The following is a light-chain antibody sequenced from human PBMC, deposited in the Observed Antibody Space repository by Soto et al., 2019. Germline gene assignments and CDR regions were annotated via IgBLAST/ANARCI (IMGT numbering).Light chain of an antibody. V-gene: IGKV3-15*01. CDR3: QQYNNCPGRNT. J-gene: IGKJ2*01. CDR1: QSVSSN. CDR2: GAS. Sequence: EIVMTQSPATLSVSPGERATLSCRASQSVSSNLAWYQQKPGQAPRLLIYGASTRATGIPARFSGSGSGTELTLTISSLQSEDFAVYYCQQYNNCPGRNTFGQGTKLEIK.